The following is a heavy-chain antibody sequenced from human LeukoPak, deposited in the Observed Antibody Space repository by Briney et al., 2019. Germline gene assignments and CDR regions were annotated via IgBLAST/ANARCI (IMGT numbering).Heavy chain of an antibody. CDR3: AREEKAVFDY. Sequence: PSETLSLTCTGSGGSISSYYWSWIRQPAGKGLEWIGYIYYSGSTNYNPSLKSRVTISVDAYKHQFSLKLSSVTAADTAVYYCAREEKAVFDYWGQGTLVTVS. CDR2: IYYSGST. J-gene: IGHJ4*02. CDR1: GGSISSYY. V-gene: IGHV4-59*01.